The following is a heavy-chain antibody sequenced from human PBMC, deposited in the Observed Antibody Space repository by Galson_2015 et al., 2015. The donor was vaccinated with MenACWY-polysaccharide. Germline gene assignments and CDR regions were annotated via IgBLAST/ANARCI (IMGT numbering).Heavy chain of an antibody. Sequence: SVKVSCKASGYTFTSYAMNWVRQAPGQGLEWMGWINTNTGNPTYAQGFTGRVVFSLDTSVSTAYLQIRSLKAEDTAVYYCARDPKQTVSMVPTGRFDYWGQGTLVTVSS. D-gene: IGHD4/OR15-4a*01. CDR1: GYTFTSYA. J-gene: IGHJ4*02. CDR3: ARDPKQTVSMVPTGRFDY. V-gene: IGHV7-4-1*02. CDR2: INTNTGNP.